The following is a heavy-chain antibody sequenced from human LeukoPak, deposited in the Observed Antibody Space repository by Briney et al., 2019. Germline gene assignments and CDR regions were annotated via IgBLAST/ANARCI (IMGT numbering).Heavy chain of an antibody. J-gene: IGHJ4*02. D-gene: IGHD4-11*01. V-gene: IGHV3-30*02. Sequence: GGSLRLSCAASGFIFSNYAMHWVRQAPGKGLEWVAFIPYDGNSEYYADSVKGRFTISRDNSKNTLYLQMNSLRTEDTALYYCAKDEGGPTVSDYWGQGTLVTVSS. CDR3: AKDEGGPTVSDY. CDR2: IPYDGNSE. CDR1: GFIFSNYA.